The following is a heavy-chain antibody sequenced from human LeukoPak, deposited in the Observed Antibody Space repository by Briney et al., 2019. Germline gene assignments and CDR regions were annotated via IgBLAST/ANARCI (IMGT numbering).Heavy chain of an antibody. Sequence: GGSLRLSCSASGFSFSSYTMTWVRQAPGKGPEWVSIISGGGDTTFYTDSVKGRFTISRDNSKNTLYLQMNSLRADDTAVYYCAMKAVPRPRLHDAFDFWGQGTVVSVSS. CDR3: AMKAVPRPRLHDAFDF. V-gene: IGHV3-23*01. J-gene: IGHJ3*01. D-gene: IGHD5-24*01. CDR2: ISGGGDTT. CDR1: GFSFSSYT.